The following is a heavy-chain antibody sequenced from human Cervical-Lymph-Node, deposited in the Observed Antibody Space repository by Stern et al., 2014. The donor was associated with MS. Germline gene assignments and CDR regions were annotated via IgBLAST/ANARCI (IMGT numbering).Heavy chain of an antibody. D-gene: IGHD5-18*01. CDR1: GYTLTELS. Sequence: MQLVESGAEVKKPGASVKGSCKVSGYTLTELSMHWVRQAPGKGLEWMGGFDPEDGEKIYAQKFQGRVTMTEDTSTDTAYMELSSLRSEDTAVYYCASHTAMDYYFDYWGQGTLVTVSS. J-gene: IGHJ4*02. CDR2: FDPEDGEK. V-gene: IGHV1-24*01. CDR3: ASHTAMDYYFDY.